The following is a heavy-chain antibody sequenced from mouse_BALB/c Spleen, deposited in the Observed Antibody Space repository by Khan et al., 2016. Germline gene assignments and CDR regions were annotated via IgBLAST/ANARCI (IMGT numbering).Heavy chain of an antibody. J-gene: IGHJ2*01. CDR3: ARFITTVVAYYFDY. V-gene: IGHV3-2*02. CDR1: GYSITSDYA. D-gene: IGHD1-1*01. CDR2: ISYSGST. Sequence: EVQLQESGPGLVKPSQSLSLTCTVTGYSITSDYAWNWIRQFPGNKLEWMGYISYSGSTSYNPSLKSRISITRDTSKTQFFLQLNSVTTEDTATDYCARFITTVVAYYFDYWGQGTTLTVSS.